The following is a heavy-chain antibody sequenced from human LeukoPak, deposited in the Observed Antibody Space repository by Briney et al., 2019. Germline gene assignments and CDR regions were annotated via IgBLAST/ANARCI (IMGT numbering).Heavy chain of an antibody. V-gene: IGHV4-4*02. D-gene: IGHD2-2*01. CDR3: AGLRKIVVVPAAMCDY. J-gene: IGHJ4*02. Sequence: TLSLTCAVSGGSISSSNWWSWVRQPPGKGLEWIGEMYPSGSTNYNPSPKSRVTISVDTSKNQFSLKLSSVTAADTAVYYCAGLRKIVVVPAAMCDYWGQGTLVTVSS. CDR2: MYPSGST. CDR1: GGSISSSNW.